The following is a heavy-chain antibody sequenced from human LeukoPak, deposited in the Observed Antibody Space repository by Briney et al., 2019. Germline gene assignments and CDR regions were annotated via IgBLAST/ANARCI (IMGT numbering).Heavy chain of an antibody. CDR3: ARVKCYYGSGSYYVPRGVYYFDY. J-gene: IGHJ4*02. D-gene: IGHD3-10*01. V-gene: IGHV4-59*12. CDR1: GVSISADY. CDR2: LYFSGST. Sequence: SETLSLTCTVSGVSISADYWSWIRQPPGEALEWIGHLYFSGSTNYNPSLKSRVTISVDTSKNQFSLKLSSVTAADTAVYYCARVKCYYGSGSYYVPRGVYYFDYWGQGTLVTVSS.